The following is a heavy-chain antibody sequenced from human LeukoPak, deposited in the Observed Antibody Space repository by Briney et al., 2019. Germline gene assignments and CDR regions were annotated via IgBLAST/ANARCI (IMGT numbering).Heavy chain of an antibody. CDR2: ISSSSSTI. CDR3: AKKSEYSSGWYAESYYFDY. D-gene: IGHD6-19*01. Sequence: QSGGSLRLSCAASGFTFSSYSMNWVRQAPGKGLEWVSYISSSSSTIYYADSVKGRFTISRDNAKNSLYLQMNSLRAEDTAVYYCAKKSEYSSGWYAESYYFDYWGQGTLVTVSS. CDR1: GFTFSSYS. V-gene: IGHV3-48*01. J-gene: IGHJ4*02.